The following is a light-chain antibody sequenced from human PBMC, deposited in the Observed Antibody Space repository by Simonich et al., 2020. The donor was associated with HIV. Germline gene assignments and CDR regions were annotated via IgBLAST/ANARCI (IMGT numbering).Light chain of an antibody. V-gene: IGKV4-1*01. J-gene: IGKJ1*01. CDR3: QQYYITPQT. CDR1: QSVLYSSNNKNY. Sequence: DIVMTQSPDSLAVSLGERATINCTSSQSVLYSSNNKNYLAWYQHKPGQPPNLLIYWASTLESGGPARFSGSGSETDFTLTISSLQAEDVAVYYCQQYYITPQTFGQGTKVEIK. CDR2: WAS.